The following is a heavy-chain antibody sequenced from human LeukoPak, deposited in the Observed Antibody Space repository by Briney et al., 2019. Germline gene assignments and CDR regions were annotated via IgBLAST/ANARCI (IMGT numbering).Heavy chain of an antibody. Sequence: QTGGSLRLSCEGSRYSFDSYAMTWVRQAPGKGLEWVSSINGGGDITYYAESVKGRFTVSRDNSKTTLFLQMNSLRAEDTAVFYCAKRYGDSTGWFFDFWGQGSLVTVSS. D-gene: IGHD6-13*01. J-gene: IGHJ4*02. CDR2: INGGGDIT. V-gene: IGHV3-23*01. CDR3: AKRYGDSTGWFFDF. CDR1: RYSFDSYA.